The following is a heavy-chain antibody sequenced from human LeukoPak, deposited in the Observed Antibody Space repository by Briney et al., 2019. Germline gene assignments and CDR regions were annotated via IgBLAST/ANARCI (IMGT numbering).Heavy chain of an antibody. CDR2: INHSGST. J-gene: IGHJ6*03. V-gene: IGHV4-34*01. D-gene: IGHD2-2*01. CDR3: VGQLLILDYYMDV. Sequence: SETLSLTCAVYGGSFSGYYWSWIRQPPGKGLEWIGEINHSGSTNYNPSLKSRVTISVDTSKNQFSLKLSSVTAADTAVYYCVGQLLILDYYMDVWGKGTTVTVSS. CDR1: GGSFSGYY.